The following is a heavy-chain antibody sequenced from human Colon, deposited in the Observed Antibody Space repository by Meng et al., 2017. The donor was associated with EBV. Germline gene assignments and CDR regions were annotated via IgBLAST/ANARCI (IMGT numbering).Heavy chain of an antibody. V-gene: IGHV4-4*02. CDR2: IYHNGQT. CDR1: GTSISTSNV. J-gene: IGHJ5*02. CDR3: ARDGGVTHIP. Sequence: QGLVEESGAGLVKPSGTLSLTCAVSGTSISTSNVWSWIRQSPGEGLEWIGAIYHNGQTNYNPSLKSRVSMSVDESKNEFSLNLKSVTAADTAVYYCARDGGVTHIPWGQGVLVTVSS. D-gene: IGHD2-8*02.